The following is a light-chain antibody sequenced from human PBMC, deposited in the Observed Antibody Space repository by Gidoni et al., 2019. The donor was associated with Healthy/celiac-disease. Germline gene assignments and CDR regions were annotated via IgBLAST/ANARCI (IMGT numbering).Light chain of an antibody. Sequence: SYELTQPPSVSGSPGQTASITCSGDKLGDKYACWYQQKPGQSPVLVIYQDSKRPSGIPERFSGSNSGNTATLTISGTQAMDEADYYCQAWDSSTPYVVFGGGTKLTVL. V-gene: IGLV3-1*01. CDR1: KLGDKY. CDR3: QAWDSSTPYVV. CDR2: QDS. J-gene: IGLJ2*01.